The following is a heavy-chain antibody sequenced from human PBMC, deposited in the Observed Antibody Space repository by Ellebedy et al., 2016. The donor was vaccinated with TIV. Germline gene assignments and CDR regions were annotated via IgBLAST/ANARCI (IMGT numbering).Heavy chain of an antibody. CDR2: IIAIFGTA. J-gene: IGHJ4*02. V-gene: IGHV1-69*13. D-gene: IGHD5-18*01. Sequence: SVKVSCKASGGTFNSHAISWVRQAPGQGLEWMGGIIAIFGTANYAQKFQGRVTITADESTSTVYMELSSLRSEDTAVYYCARVSGYIFGYFDYWGQGTLVTVSS. CDR3: ARVSGYIFGYFDY. CDR1: GGTFNSHA.